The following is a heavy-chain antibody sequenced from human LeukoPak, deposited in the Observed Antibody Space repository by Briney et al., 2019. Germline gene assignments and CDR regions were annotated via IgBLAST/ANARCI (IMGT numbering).Heavy chain of an antibody. CDR1: GFSFADYD. Sequence: GGSLRLSCAASGFSFADYDMSWVRQAPGKGLEWISGINGNGRSTGYADSVKGRFTISRDNSKNTLYLQMNSLRAEDTAVYYCAREYYDFWSGYYTYYYYGMDVWGQGTTVTVSS. V-gene: IGHV3-20*04. CDR3: AREYYDFWSGYYTYYYYGMDV. D-gene: IGHD3-3*01. J-gene: IGHJ6*02. CDR2: INGNGRST.